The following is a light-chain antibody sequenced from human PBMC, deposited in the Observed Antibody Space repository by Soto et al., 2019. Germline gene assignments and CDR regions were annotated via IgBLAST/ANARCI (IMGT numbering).Light chain of an antibody. CDR3: SSYAGSNNFEV. Sequence: QSVLTQPPSASGSPGQSVTISCTGTSSDVGGYNYVSWYQQHPGKAPKLMIYEVSKRPSGVPDRFSGSKSGNTASLTVSGLQAEDEVDYYCSSYAGSNNFEVFGTGTKVTVL. CDR1: SSDVGGYNY. J-gene: IGLJ1*01. CDR2: EVS. V-gene: IGLV2-8*01.